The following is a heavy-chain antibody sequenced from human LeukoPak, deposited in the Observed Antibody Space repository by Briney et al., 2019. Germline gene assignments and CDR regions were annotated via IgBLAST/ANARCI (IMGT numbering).Heavy chain of an antibody. J-gene: IGHJ4*02. CDR3: VKEGGRIAVAGSYFDD. Sequence: GSSPTLSCAPSGLTFSNSGTHWVRHAPGKGLEWLAFISYDGSNTYHADSVEAPFTISRHKTKNTLYLQMYSLRPGDTGVYYCVKEGGRIAVAGSYFDDWGQGTLVIVSS. CDR1: GLTFSNSG. CDR2: ISYDGSNT. V-gene: IGHV3-30*18. D-gene: IGHD6-19*01.